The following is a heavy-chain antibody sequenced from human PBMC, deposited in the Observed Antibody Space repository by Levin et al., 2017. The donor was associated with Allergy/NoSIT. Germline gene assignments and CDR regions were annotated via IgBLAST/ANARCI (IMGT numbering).Heavy chain of an antibody. J-gene: IGHJ3*02. D-gene: IGHD3-10*01. Sequence: GESLKISCAASGFTFSNAWMSWVRQAPGKGLEWVGRIKSKTDGGTTDYAAPVKGRFTISRDDSKNTLYLQMNSLKTEDTAVYYCTTSVNPMVRGVDGAFDIWGQGTMVTVSS. CDR1: GFTFSNAW. V-gene: IGHV3-15*01. CDR2: IKSKTDGGTT. CDR3: TTSVNPMVRGVDGAFDI.